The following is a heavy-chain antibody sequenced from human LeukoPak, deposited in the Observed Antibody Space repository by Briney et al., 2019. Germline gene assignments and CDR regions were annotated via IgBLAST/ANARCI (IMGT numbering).Heavy chain of an antibody. CDR3: ARDTNDACDI. Sequence: PGGSRGLSGAASGFTFRSHGMHGAGQAPAKGREGVAVIWYDGSNKYYADSVKGRFTISRDNSKNTLYLQMNSLRAEDTAVYYCARDTNDACDIWGQGTMVTVSS. CDR1: GFTFRSHG. D-gene: IGHD2-2*01. V-gene: IGHV3-33*01. J-gene: IGHJ3*02. CDR2: IWYDGSNK.